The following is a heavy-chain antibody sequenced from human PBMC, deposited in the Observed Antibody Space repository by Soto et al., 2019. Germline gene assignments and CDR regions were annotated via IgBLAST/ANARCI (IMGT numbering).Heavy chain of an antibody. Sequence: SVKVSCKASGGTFSSYTISWVRQAPGQGLEWMGRIIPILGIANYAQKFQGRVTITADKSTSTAYMELSSLRSEDTAVYYCATDPSCSSTSCSRPYYYMDVWGKGTTVTVSS. V-gene: IGHV1-69*04. J-gene: IGHJ6*03. CDR1: GGTFSSYT. CDR2: IIPILGIA. D-gene: IGHD2-2*01. CDR3: ATDPSCSSTSCSRPYYYMDV.